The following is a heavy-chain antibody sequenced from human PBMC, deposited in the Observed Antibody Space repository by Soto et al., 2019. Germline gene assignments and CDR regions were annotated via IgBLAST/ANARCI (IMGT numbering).Heavy chain of an antibody. CDR2: ISGSGVST. CDR1: GFTFSSYA. V-gene: IGHV3-23*01. J-gene: IGHJ6*03. Sequence: GSLRLSCVASGFTFSSYAMSWARQAPGKGLEWVSSISGSGVSTYYTDSVKGRFTISRDNSKNTLYLQMNSLRAEDAALYYCAKGGLYGSGSYNDYYYYMDVWGKGPRSPSP. CDR3: AKGGLYGSGSYNDYYYYMDV. D-gene: IGHD3-10*01.